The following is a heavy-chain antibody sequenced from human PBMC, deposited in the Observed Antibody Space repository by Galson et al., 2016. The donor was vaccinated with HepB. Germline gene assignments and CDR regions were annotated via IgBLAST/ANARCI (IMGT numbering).Heavy chain of an antibody. D-gene: IGHD1-20*01. J-gene: IGHJ4*02. CDR3: VVIPDNYPPGTYRDY. CDR1: GFGLSELT. CDR2: FDPEDGET. Sequence: SVKVSCKVSGFGLSELTMHWVRQGPGQGLEWMGSFDPEDGETTYAQKLQVRVTMTADTSPDTVSLELKSLRAEDTALYYCVVIPDNYPPGTYRDYWGLGTLFIVSS. V-gene: IGHV1-24*01.